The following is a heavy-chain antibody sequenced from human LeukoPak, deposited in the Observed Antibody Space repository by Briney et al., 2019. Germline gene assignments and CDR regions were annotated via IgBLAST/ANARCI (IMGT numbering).Heavy chain of an antibody. CDR2: ISYNGGDV. J-gene: IGHJ3*02. CDR3: AKDISTGWYFGAFGI. Sequence: GGSLRLSCAASGFTFDDYAMDWVRQTPEKGLEWVSGISYNGGDVGYADSVKGRFTISRDNAKNSLYLQMNSLRPEDTALYYCAKDISTGWYFGAFGIWGQGTMVTVSS. D-gene: IGHD6-19*01. V-gene: IGHV3-9*01. CDR1: GFTFDDYA.